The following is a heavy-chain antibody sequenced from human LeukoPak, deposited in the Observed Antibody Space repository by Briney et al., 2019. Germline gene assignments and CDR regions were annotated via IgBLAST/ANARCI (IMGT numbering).Heavy chain of an antibody. CDR3: ARVMGTTSSVFDY. J-gene: IGHJ4*02. CDR1: GGSFSGYY. V-gene: IGHV4-34*01. Sequence: PSETLSLTCAVYGGSFSGYYWSWIRQPPGKGLEWIGEINHSGSTNYNPSLTSRVTISVDTSKNQFSLKLSSVTAADTAVYYCARVMGTTSSVFDYWGQGIQVTVSS. D-gene: IGHD1-26*01. CDR2: INHSGST.